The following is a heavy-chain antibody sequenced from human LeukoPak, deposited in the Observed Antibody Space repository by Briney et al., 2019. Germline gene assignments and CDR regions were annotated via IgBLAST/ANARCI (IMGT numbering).Heavy chain of an antibody. Sequence: SETLSLTCAVYGGSFSGYYWSWIRQPPGKGLEWIGEINHSGSTNYNPSLKSRVTISVDTSKNQFSLKLSSVTAADTAVYYCARDTAVRPEQPFDYWGQGTLVTVSS. CDR2: INHSGST. D-gene: IGHD6-6*01. V-gene: IGHV4-34*01. J-gene: IGHJ4*02. CDR3: ARDTAVRPEQPFDY. CDR1: GGSFSGYY.